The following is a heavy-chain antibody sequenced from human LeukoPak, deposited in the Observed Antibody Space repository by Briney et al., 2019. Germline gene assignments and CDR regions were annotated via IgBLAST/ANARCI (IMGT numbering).Heavy chain of an antibody. CDR2: ISSSGSTI. J-gene: IGHJ4*02. CDR3: AKDPTGYSYGYS. D-gene: IGHD5-18*01. Sequence: GGSLRLSCAASGFTFSSYEMNWVRQAPGKGPEWVSYISSSGSTIYYADSVKRRFTISRDNSKNTLYLQMNSLRAEDTAVYYCAKDPTGYSYGYSWGQGTLVTVSS. V-gene: IGHV3-48*03. CDR1: GFTFSSYE.